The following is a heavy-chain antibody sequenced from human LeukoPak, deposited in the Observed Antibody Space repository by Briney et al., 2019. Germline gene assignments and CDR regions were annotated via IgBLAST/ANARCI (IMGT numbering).Heavy chain of an antibody. D-gene: IGHD3-16*01. J-gene: IGHJ4*02. V-gene: IGHV3-7*01. Sequence: GGSLRLSCAASGFTFSSYWMSWVRQAPGKGLEWVANIKKDGSETYYVDSVKGRFTISRDNAKYSLYLQMNSLRAEDTAVYYCARHVWHYFDSWGQGTLVTVSS. CDR2: IKKDGSET. CDR3: ARHVWHYFDS. CDR1: GFTFSSYW.